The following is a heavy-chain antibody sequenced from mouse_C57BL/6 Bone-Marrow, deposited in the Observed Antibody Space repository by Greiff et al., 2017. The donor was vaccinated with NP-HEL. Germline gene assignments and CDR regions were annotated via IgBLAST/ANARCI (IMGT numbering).Heavy chain of an antibody. J-gene: IGHJ2*01. CDR3: ARYLYGSSGYFDY. CDR2: IRNKANGYTT. D-gene: IGHD1-1*01. V-gene: IGHV7-3*01. Sequence: EVQGVESGGGLVQPGGSLSLSCAASGFTFTDYYMSWVRQPPGKALEWLGFIRNKANGYTTEYSASVQGRFTISRDNSQSILYLQMNALRAEDSATYYCARYLYGSSGYFDYWGQGTTLTVSS. CDR1: GFTFTDYY.